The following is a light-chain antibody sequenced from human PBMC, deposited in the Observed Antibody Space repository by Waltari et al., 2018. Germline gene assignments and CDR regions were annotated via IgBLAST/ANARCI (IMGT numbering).Light chain of an antibody. CDR1: QNINTY. V-gene: IGKV1-39*01. CDR3: QQSFNTAHLT. J-gene: IGKJ4*01. Sequence: DIQMTQSPTSVSASLGDRVTITCRSSQNINTYLNWLQQRPGQPPKLLIYTASTLQSGVPSRFRGRGSGTHFTLTITGLQPEDFATYYCQQSFNTAHLTFGGGTKVEI. CDR2: TAS.